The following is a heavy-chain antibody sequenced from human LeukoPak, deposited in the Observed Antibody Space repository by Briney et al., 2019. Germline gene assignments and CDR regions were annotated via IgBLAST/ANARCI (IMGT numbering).Heavy chain of an antibody. CDR2: IYIDGSST. CDR3: AREERWLQLRSYYYYMDV. J-gene: IGHJ6*03. CDR1: GFTFSSYW. Sequence: GGSLRLPCAASGFTFSSYWMHWVRQAPGKGLVWVSRIYIDGSSTNYADSVKGRFTISRDNAKNTLYLQMNSLRVEDTAVYYCAREERWLQLRSYYYYMDVWGKGTTVTVSS. D-gene: IGHD5-24*01. V-gene: IGHV3-74*01.